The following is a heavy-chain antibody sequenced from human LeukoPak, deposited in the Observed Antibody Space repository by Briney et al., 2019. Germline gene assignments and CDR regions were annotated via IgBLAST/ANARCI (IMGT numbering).Heavy chain of an antibody. CDR2: IIPIFGTA. D-gene: IGHD1-26*01. J-gene: IGHJ3*02. V-gene: IGHV1-69*13. CDR3: AREDSGSYRKAFDI. Sequence: ASVKVSCKASGGTFSSYAISWVRQAPGQGLEWMGGIIPIFGTANYAQKFQARVTITADESTSTAYMELSSLRSEDTAVYYCAREDSGSYRKAFDIWGQGTMVTVSS. CDR1: GGTFSSYA.